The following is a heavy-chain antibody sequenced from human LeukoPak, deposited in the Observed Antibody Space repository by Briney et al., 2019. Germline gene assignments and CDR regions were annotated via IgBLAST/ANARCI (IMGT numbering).Heavy chain of an antibody. CDR3: AKEWRFSSSWYQYYFDY. CDR1: GGSISSGSYY. Sequence: ETLSLTCTVSGGSISSGSYYWSWIRQPAGKGLEWISAISGSGGSKYYADSVKGRFTISRDTSTNTLYLQLNSLRVDDTAVYFCAKEWRFSSSWYQYYFDYWGQGTLVTVSS. D-gene: IGHD6-13*01. V-gene: IGHV3-23*01. J-gene: IGHJ4*02. CDR2: ISGSGGSK.